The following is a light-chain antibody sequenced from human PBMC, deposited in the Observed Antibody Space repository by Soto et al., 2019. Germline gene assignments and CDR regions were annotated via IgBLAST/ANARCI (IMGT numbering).Light chain of an antibody. CDR1: SSDVGTYNL. Sequence: QSALTQPASVSGSPGRSITISCTGSSSDVGTYNLVSWYQQHPGEAPKLMIYEVTKRPSGVSYRFSGSKSGNTASLTISGLQAEDEADYYCCSYAGSSYVFGTGTKVTVL. V-gene: IGLV2-23*02. J-gene: IGLJ1*01. CDR2: EVT. CDR3: CSYAGSSYV.